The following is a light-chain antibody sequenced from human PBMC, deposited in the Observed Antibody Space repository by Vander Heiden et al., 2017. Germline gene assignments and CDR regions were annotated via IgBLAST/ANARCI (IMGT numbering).Light chain of an antibody. Sequence: SYELTQPPSVSVSPGQTARITCSGDALPKTNTYWYTQKSGQAPVLVIYEDSERPSGIPERFSGSRSGTKATLTISGARVEDEADYYCYSTDSSGNHWVFGGGTKLTVL. V-gene: IGLV3-10*01. CDR3: YSTDSSGNHWV. J-gene: IGLJ3*02. CDR1: ALPKTN. CDR2: EDS.